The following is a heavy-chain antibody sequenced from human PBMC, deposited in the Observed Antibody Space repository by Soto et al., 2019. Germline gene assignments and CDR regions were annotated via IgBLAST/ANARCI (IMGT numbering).Heavy chain of an antibody. J-gene: IGHJ4*02. CDR3: ARDKPYSSSWYPRHQPYYFDY. CDR1: GFTFDDYG. D-gene: IGHD6-13*01. CDR2: INWNGGST. Sequence: GGSLRLSCAASGFTFDDYGMSWVRQAPGKGLEWVSGINWNGGSTGYADSVKGRFTISRDNAKNSLYLQMNSLRAEDTALYHCARDKPYSSSWYPRHQPYYFDYWGQGTLVTVSS. V-gene: IGHV3-20*01.